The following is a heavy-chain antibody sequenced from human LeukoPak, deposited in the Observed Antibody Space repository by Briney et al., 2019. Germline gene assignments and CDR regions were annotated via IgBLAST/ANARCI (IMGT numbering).Heavy chain of an antibody. V-gene: IGHV4-59*01. CDR3: ARGDAWNYRGLYYYYMDV. D-gene: IGHD1-7*01. CDR2: IYYSGST. CDR1: GGSISSYY. Sequence: SETLSLTCTVSGGSISSYYWSWFRQPPGKGLEWIGYIYYSGSTNYNPSLKSRVTISVDTSKNQFSLKLSSVTAADTAVYYCARGDAWNYRGLYYYYMDVWGKGTTVTVSS. J-gene: IGHJ6*03.